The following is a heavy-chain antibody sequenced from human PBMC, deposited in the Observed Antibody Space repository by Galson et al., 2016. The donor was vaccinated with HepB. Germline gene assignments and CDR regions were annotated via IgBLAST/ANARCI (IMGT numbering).Heavy chain of an antibody. CDR3: ARAKSVGGYYYHGMDV. CDR2: IYSSGST. D-gene: IGHD2-2*01. CDR1: GGSISSYY. V-gene: IGHV4-59*01. Sequence: SETLSLTCTVSGGSISSYYWTWIRQPPGKGLEWIGYIYSSGSTNYNPSLKSRVTISVDTSENQFSLKLRSVTAADTAVYYCARAKSVGGYYYHGMDVWGQGTTVTVSS. J-gene: IGHJ6*02.